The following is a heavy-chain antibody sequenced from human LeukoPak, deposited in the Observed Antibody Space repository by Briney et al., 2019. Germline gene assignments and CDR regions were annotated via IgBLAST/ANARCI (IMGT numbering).Heavy chain of an antibody. V-gene: IGHV3-53*01. CDR2: IYSGGST. D-gene: IGHD3-10*01. CDR1: GFTVSSNY. CDR3: AVIPTGIWFGDPMGY. Sequence: QPGGSLRLSCAASGFTVSSNYMSWVRQAPGKGLEWVSVIYSGGSTYYADSVKGRFTISRDNSKNTLYLQMNSLRAEDTAVYYCAVIPTGIWFGDPMGYWGQGTLVTVSS. J-gene: IGHJ4*02.